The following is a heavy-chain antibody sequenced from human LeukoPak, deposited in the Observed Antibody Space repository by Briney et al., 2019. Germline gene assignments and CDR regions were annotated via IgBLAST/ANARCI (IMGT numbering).Heavy chain of an antibody. CDR1: GFTFSSCE. CDR2: ISSSGSTI. J-gene: IGHJ4*02. CDR3: ARPYYGSGLDY. Sequence: GGSLRLSCAASGFTFSSCEMNWVRQAPGKGLEWVSYISSSGSTIYYADSVKGRFTISRDNAKNSLYLQMNSLRAEDTAVYYCARPYYGSGLDYWGQGTLVTVSS. V-gene: IGHV3-48*03. D-gene: IGHD3-10*01.